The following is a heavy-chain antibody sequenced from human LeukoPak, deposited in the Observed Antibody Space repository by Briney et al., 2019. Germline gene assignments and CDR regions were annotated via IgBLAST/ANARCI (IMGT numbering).Heavy chain of an antibody. D-gene: IGHD3-16*01. CDR3: AREGGPLDYYLDY. CDR2: INPNSGGT. Sequence: ASVKVSCKASGYTFTGYYMHWVRQAPGQGLEWMGWINPNSGGTNYAQKFQGRVTMTRDTSISTAYMELSRLRSDDTAVYYCAREGGPLDYYLDYWGQGTLVTVSS. V-gene: IGHV1-2*02. J-gene: IGHJ4*02. CDR1: GYTFTGYY.